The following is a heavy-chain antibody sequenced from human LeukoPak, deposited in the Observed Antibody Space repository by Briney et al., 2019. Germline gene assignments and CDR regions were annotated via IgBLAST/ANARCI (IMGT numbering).Heavy chain of an antibody. CDR3: ARSPYYYYDSQGAFDI. Sequence: WASVKVSCKASGYTFTGYYMHWVRQAPGQGLEWMGWINPNSGGTNYAQKFQGRVTMTRDTSISTAYMELSRLRSDDTAVYYYARSPYYYYDSQGAFDIWGQGTMVTVSS. CDR2: INPNSGGT. J-gene: IGHJ3*02. D-gene: IGHD3-22*01. CDR1: GYTFTGYY. V-gene: IGHV1-2*02.